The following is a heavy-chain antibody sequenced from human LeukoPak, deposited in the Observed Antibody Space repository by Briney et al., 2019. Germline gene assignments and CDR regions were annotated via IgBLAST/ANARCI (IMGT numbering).Heavy chain of an antibody. J-gene: IGHJ6*03. D-gene: IGHD3-9*01. CDR3: ARNYAHYDILTGNYYYYYMDV. CDR1: GGSISSGSYY. Sequence: SQTLSLTCTVSGGSISSGSYYWSCLRQPAGKGLELIGRIYTSGSTNYNPSLKSRVTISVDTSKNQFSLKLSSVTAADTAVYYCARNYAHYDILTGNYYYYYMDVWGKGTTVTVSS. CDR2: IYTSGST. V-gene: IGHV4-61*02.